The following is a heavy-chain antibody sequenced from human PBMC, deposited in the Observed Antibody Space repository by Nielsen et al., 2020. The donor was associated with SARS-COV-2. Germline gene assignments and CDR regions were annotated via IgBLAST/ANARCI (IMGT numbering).Heavy chain of an antibody. J-gene: IGHJ4*02. Sequence: ASVKVSCKASGFAFTSYFMHWVRQAPGQGLEWMAIINPVDDSTNYAQKFQGRVTMTRDTSTNTVYMELSSLRSEDTAVYYCVRGGFAVVFPTYGYWGQGTVVTVSS. CDR3: VRGGFAVVFPTYGY. CDR1: GFAFTSYF. CDR2: INPVDDST. D-gene: IGHD2-15*01. V-gene: IGHV1-46*01.